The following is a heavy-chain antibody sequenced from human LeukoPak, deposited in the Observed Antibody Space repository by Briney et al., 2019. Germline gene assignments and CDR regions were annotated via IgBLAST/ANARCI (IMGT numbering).Heavy chain of an antibody. CDR3: ARDAYSSSSPLYYYYYGMDV. CDR2: IIPIFGTA. J-gene: IGHJ6*02. D-gene: IGHD6-6*01. Sequence: SVKVSCKASGGTFSSYAISWVRQAPGQGLEWMGGIIPIFGTANYAQKFQGRVTITADESTSTAYMELSSLRSEDTAVYYCARDAYSSSSPLYYYYYGMDVWGQGTTVTVSS. V-gene: IGHV1-69*01. CDR1: GGTFSSYA.